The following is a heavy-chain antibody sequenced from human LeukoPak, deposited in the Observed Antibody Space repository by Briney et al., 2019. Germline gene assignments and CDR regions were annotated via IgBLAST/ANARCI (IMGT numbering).Heavy chain of an antibody. Sequence: SETLSLTCTVSGGSISSGSYYWSWIRQPAGKGLEWIGSIYYSGSTYYNPSLKSRVTISVDTSKNQFSLKLTSVTAADTAVYYCAIEVRESVSLIKGDCWGQGTLVTVSS. CDR1: GGSISSGSYY. V-gene: IGHV4-39*07. CDR2: IYYSGST. CDR3: AIEVRESVSLIKGDC. J-gene: IGHJ4*02. D-gene: IGHD3-10*01.